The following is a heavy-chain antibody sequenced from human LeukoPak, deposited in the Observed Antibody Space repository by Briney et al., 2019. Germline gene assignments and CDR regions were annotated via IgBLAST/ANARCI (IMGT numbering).Heavy chain of an antibody. CDR2: IYGGGST. D-gene: IGHD3-10*01. Sequence: GGSLRLSCAASGFTVSNNYMSWVRQAPGKGLEWVSVIYGGGSTHYADSVRGRFTISRDNSKNTLYLQMNSLRAEDTAVYYCARALRFGELLYWGQGTLLTVSS. V-gene: IGHV3-53*01. CDR3: ARALRFGELLY. J-gene: IGHJ4*02. CDR1: GFTVSNNY.